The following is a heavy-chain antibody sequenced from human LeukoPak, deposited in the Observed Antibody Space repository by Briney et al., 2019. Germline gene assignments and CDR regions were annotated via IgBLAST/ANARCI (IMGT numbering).Heavy chain of an antibody. Sequence: GRSLRLSCAASGFTFSSYSMNSVRRAPGKGLEWVSSFGGSSSYIYYADSGKCRFTISRDKAKTSLYLQMNSLRAEDTAVYYCARARSSYGYGDAFDIWGQGTMVTVSS. CDR2: FGGSSSYI. CDR1: GFTFSSYS. CDR3: ARARSSYGYGDAFDI. V-gene: IGHV3-21*01. J-gene: IGHJ3*02. D-gene: IGHD5-18*01.